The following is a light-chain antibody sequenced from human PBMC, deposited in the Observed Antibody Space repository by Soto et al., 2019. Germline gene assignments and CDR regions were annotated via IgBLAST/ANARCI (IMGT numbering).Light chain of an antibody. CDR3: QQTYILPRT. J-gene: IGKJ2*01. CDR2: TAS. Sequence: DVQMTQSPSSLSASVGDRVSVTCRASQNISLYLSWYQQKPGKAPNLLISTASTLQSGVPSRFSGSGSGTDFSLTINGLQAEDFATYFCQQTYILPRTFGRGTKLE. CDR1: QNISLY. V-gene: IGKV1-39*01.